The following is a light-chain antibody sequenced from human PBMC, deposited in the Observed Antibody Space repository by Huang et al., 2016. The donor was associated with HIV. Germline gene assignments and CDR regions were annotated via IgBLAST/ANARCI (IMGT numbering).Light chain of an antibody. Sequence: DIQMTQSPSSLSASVGDRVTITCRASQGIGNSLAWYQQKPEKAPRLLLYATSTLESGVPSRCSGSGAVTHYPLTINTLEPEDMASYFCQQYHSLPWTFGQGTKVEIK. CDR3: QQYHSLPWT. CDR2: ATS. V-gene: IGKV1-NL1*01. J-gene: IGKJ1*01. CDR1: QGIGNS.